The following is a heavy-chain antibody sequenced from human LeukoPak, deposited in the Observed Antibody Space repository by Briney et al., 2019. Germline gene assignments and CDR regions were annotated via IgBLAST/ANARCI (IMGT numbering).Heavy chain of an antibody. Sequence: PSETLSLTCTVSGGSISSGSYYWSWIRQPAGKGLEWIGRIYTSGSTNYNPSLKSRVTISVDTSKNQFSLKLSSVTAAGTAVYYCARDPGDSYGYWVYWGQGTLVTVSS. D-gene: IGHD5-18*01. CDR2: IYTSGST. CDR3: ARDPGDSYGYWVY. V-gene: IGHV4-61*02. CDR1: GGSISSGSYY. J-gene: IGHJ4*02.